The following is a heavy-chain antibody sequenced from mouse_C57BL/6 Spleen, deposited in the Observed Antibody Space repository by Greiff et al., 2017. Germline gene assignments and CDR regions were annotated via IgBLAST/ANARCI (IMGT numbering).Heavy chain of an antibody. CDR3: ARPVWSGAMDD. CDR1: GFTFSDYG. CDR2: ISSGSSTI. V-gene: IGHV5-17*01. Sequence: EVKLVESGGGLVKPGGSLKLSCAASGFTFSDYGMHWVRQAPEKGLEWVAYISSGSSTIYYADTVKGRFTISRDNAKNTLFLQMTSLRSEDTAMYYCARPVWSGAMDDWGQGTSVTVSS. D-gene: IGHD2-10*02. J-gene: IGHJ4*01.